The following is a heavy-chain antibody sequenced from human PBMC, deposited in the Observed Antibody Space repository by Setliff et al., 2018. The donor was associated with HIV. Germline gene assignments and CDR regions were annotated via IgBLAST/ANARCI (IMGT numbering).Heavy chain of an antibody. CDR2: ISAYNGNT. V-gene: IGHV1-18*01. CDR3: ARLEDYYDSSGYYYGLGDDY. J-gene: IGHJ4*02. D-gene: IGHD3-22*01. Sequence: AASVKVSCKASGYTFTSYGISWVRQAPGQGLEWMGWISAYNGNTNYAQKLQGRVTMTTDTSTSTAYMELRSLRSDDTAVYYCARLEDYYDSSGYYYGLGDDYWGQGTLVTVSS. CDR1: GYTFTSYG.